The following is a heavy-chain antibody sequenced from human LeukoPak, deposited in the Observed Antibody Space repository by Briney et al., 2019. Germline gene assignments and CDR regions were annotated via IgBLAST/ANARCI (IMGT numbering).Heavy chain of an antibody. CDR1: GGSISSYY. J-gene: IGHJ4*02. CDR2: IYTSGGT. V-gene: IGHV4-4*07. D-gene: IGHD3-10*01. Sequence: SETLSLTYTVSGGSISSYYWNWIRHPAGKGLEWIGRIYTSGGTNYNPSLKSRVTMSVDTSKNQFSLKLSSVTAADTAVYYCAREDGSGSYDFWGQGTLVIVPS. CDR3: AREDGSGSYDF.